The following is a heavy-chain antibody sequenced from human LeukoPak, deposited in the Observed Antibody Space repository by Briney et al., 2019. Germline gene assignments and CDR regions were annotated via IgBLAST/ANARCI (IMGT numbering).Heavy chain of an antibody. CDR2: INHSGST. Sequence: SETLSLTCAVYGGSFSGYYWSWIRQPPGKGLEWIGEINHSGSTNYSPSLKSRVTISVDTSKNQFSPKLSSVTAADTAVYYCARRENPYFSFDIWGQGTMVTVSS. V-gene: IGHV4-34*01. D-gene: IGHD2/OR15-2a*01. CDR1: GGSFSGYY. CDR3: ARRENPYFSFDI. J-gene: IGHJ3*02.